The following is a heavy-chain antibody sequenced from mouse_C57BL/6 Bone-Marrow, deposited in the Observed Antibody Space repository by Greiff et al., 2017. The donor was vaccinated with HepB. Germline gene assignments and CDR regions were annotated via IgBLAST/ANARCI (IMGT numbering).Heavy chain of an antibody. CDR1: GYTFTSYW. Sequence: QVQLQQPGAELVKPGASVKLSCKASGYTFTSYWMHWVKQRPGRALEWIGRIDPNSGGTKYNEKFKSKATLTVDKPSSTAYMQLSSLTSEDSAVYYCARDYYGSSYWYFDVWGTGTTVTVSS. J-gene: IGHJ1*03. D-gene: IGHD1-1*01. CDR2: IDPNSGGT. CDR3: ARDYYGSSYWYFDV. V-gene: IGHV1-72*01.